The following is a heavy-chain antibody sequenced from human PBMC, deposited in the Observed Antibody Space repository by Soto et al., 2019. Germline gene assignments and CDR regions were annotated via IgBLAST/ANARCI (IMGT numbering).Heavy chain of an antibody. D-gene: IGHD2-8*02. J-gene: IGHJ4*02. CDR1: GGSFSGYY. Sequence: QVQLQQWGAGLLKPSETMSLTCAVYGGSFSGYYWTWIRQPPGTGLEWIGEINHSGSTNYNPSLKRRVTRSVDTSQNQFSLTLTSVTAADTAVYYCARDKITGLFDYWGQGTLVTVSS. V-gene: IGHV4-34*01. CDR2: INHSGST. CDR3: ARDKITGLFDY.